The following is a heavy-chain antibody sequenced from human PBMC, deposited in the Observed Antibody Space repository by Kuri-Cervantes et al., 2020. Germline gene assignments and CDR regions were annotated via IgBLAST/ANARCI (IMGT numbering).Heavy chain of an antibody. J-gene: IGHJ4*02. CDR1: AYSFTSYG. Sequence: ASVKVSCKASAYSFTSYGVTWVRQAPGQGLEWMGWVSTYDGGADYAQNLQGRVTMTTDTSTSTAYMELRNLRSDDTAVYYCARGEYYFDYWGQGTLVTVSS. CDR3: ARGEYYFDY. CDR2: VSTYDGGA. V-gene: IGHV1-18*01.